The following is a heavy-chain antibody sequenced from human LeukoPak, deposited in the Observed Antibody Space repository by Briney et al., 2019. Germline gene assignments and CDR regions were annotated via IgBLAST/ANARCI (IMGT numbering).Heavy chain of an antibody. V-gene: IGHV4-59*01. D-gene: IGHD3-10*01. CDR2: IYYSGST. Sequence: SETLSLTCTVSGGSISNYYWSWIRQPPGKGLERIGYIYYSGSTNYNPSLKSRIIMSVDMSKNQFSLKLSSVTAADTAVYHCARTLTSGTSDYWGQGTLVTVSS. CDR3: ARTLTSGTSDY. CDR1: GGSISNYY. J-gene: IGHJ4*02.